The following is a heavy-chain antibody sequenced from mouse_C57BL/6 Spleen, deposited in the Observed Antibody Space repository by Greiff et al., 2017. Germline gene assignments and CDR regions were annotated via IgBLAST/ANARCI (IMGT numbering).Heavy chain of an antibody. CDR3: YRENDYRNYLALDY. D-gene: IGHD2-1*01. V-gene: IGHV14-3*01. CDR2: IDPAPGNT. J-gene: IGHJ2*01. Sequence: VHVQQSVPALVMPRASVKLSCTASGFNIQNTYLHLVKQKHEQGLAWIGKIDPAPGNTTYAQKFQGKATLTADTSSNTAYMQLRRLTAEDTDIYFCYRENDYRNYLALDYRRQGNTRTASS. CDR1: GFNIQNTY.